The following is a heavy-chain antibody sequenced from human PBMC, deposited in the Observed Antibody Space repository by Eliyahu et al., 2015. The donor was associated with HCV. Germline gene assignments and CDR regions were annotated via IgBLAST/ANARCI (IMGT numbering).Heavy chain of an antibody. CDR2: IHYRGNT. J-gene: IGHJ4*02. CDR1: GDSISSSNYY. V-gene: IGHV4-39*07. CDR3: AKDPTY. Sequence: QLQLQESGPGLVKPSETLSLTCSVSGDSISSSNYYFDWIRQPPGKGLEWIGSIHYRGNTFYNPSLKSRVTISLDTSKNQFSLKVTSVTAADTALYYCAKDPTYWGQGTLVTVSP.